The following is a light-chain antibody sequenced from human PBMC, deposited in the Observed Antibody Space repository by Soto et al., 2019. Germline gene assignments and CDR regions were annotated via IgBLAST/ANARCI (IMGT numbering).Light chain of an antibody. V-gene: IGKV1-5*03. CDR1: QSINSW. Sequence: DIQMTQSPSTLSAFVGDRVTIICRASQSINSWLAWYQQKPGKAPKLLIYKASNLESGVPSRFSGSGYGTEFTLTISSLQPDDFATYHCQQYKTNWSFGQGTKVDIK. J-gene: IGKJ1*01. CDR2: KAS. CDR3: QQYKTNWS.